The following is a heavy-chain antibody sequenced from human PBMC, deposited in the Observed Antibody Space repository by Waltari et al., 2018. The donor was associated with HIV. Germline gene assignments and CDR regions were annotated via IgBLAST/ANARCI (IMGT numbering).Heavy chain of an antibody. D-gene: IGHD3-22*01. CDR2: IYYSGST. Sequence: QVQLQESGPGLVKPSQTLSLTCTVSGGSISSGDYYWSWIRQPPGKGLEWIGYIYYSGSTYYNPSLKSRVTISVDTSKNQFSLKLSSVTAADTAVYYCARGNYDTSGYYPYYFDYWGQGTLVTVSS. CDR1: GGSISSGDYY. V-gene: IGHV4-30-4*01. CDR3: ARGNYDTSGYYPYYFDY. J-gene: IGHJ4*02.